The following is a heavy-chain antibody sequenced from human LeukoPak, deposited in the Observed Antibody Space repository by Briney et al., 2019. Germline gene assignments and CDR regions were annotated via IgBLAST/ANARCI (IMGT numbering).Heavy chain of an antibody. Sequence: GGSLRLSCAASGFTFNTFAMTWGTHAPGKGLGCASSISGSGTTSYYADSVKGRFTISRDNSNYLLFLQMNSMRAADTTLYYCVKDANYYDSSGYLIPFDYWGLGTLVTVSS. CDR2: ISGSGTTS. V-gene: IGHV3-23*01. D-gene: IGHD3-22*01. J-gene: IGHJ4*02. CDR3: VKDANYYDSSGYLIPFDY. CDR1: GFTFNTFA.